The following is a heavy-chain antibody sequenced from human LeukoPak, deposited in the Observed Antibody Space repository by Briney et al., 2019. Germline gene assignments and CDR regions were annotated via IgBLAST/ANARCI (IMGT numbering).Heavy chain of an antibody. Sequence: ETLSLTCAVYGGSFSGYYWSWIRQPPGKGLEWVSGINWNGGSTGYADSVKGRFTISRDNAKNSLYLQMNSLRAEDTALYYCAREIRVAAAGIFDPWGQGTLVTVSS. CDR3: AREIRVAAAGIFDP. D-gene: IGHD6-13*01. V-gene: IGHV3-20*04. CDR1: GGSFSGYY. J-gene: IGHJ5*02. CDR2: INWNGGST.